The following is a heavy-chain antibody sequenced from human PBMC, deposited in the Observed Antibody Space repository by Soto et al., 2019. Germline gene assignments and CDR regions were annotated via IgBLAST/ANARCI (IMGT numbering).Heavy chain of an antibody. J-gene: IGHJ4*02. D-gene: IGHD5-18*01. Sequence: GGSLRLSCAASGFTFSSYGMHWVRQAPGKGLEWVAVISYDGSNKYYADSVKGRFTISRDNSKNTLYLQMNSLRAEDTAVYYCAKDNTAMAFLFDYWGQGTLVTVSS. V-gene: IGHV3-30*18. CDR2: ISYDGSNK. CDR3: AKDNTAMAFLFDY. CDR1: GFTFSSYG.